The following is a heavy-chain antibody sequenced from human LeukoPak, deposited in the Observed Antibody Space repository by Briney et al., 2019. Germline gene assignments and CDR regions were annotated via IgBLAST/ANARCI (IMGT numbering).Heavy chain of an antibody. CDR3: AKGGAAADNYWYFDL. CDR1: EFTSDDYA. J-gene: IGHJ2*01. CDR2: ISWNRGSI. Sequence: PGGSLRLSCAASEFTSDDYAMHWGRQAPGKGLEWGSGISWNRGSIGYADSVKGRFTISRDTAKNSLYLQTNSLRPEDTGLYYCAKGGAAADNYWYFDLWGRGTLVTVSS. V-gene: IGHV3-9*02. D-gene: IGHD6-13*01.